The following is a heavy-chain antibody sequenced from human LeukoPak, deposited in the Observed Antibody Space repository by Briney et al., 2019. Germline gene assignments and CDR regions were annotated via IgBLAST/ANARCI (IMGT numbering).Heavy chain of an antibody. CDR1: GGSISSSSYY. CDR2: IYYSGST. D-gene: IGHD4-17*01. Sequence: PSETLSLTCTVSGGSISSSSYYWGWSRQPPGTGLEWIESIYYSGSTYYNPSLKSRVTISVDTSKNQFSLKLSSVTAADTAVYYCARLRALRRLDPWGQGTLVTVSS. J-gene: IGHJ5*02. CDR3: ARLRALRRLDP. V-gene: IGHV4-39*01.